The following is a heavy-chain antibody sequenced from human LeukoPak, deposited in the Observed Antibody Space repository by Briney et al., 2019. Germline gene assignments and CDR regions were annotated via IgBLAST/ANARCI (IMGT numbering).Heavy chain of an antibody. CDR3: ARSFCTSVSCPKGHYYYVMDV. Sequence: GGSLRLSCAASGFTFSHYSMDWVRQAPGKGLEWVSYISTGGDNTFYADSLKGRFTVSRDNAKNSLFLQMDSLRAEDTAVYYCARSFCTSVSCPKGHYYYVMDVWGQGTTVTVSS. D-gene: IGHD2-8*02. V-gene: IGHV3-21*01. CDR1: GFTFSHYS. J-gene: IGHJ6*02. CDR2: ISTGGDNT.